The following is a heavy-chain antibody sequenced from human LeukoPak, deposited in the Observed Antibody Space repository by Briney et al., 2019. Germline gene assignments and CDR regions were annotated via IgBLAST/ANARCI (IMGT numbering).Heavy chain of an antibody. CDR3: ARVSVVRGVNHFDY. V-gene: IGHV3-21*01. D-gene: IGHD3-10*01. Sequence: PGGSLRLSCAAPGFTFSSYSMNWVRQAPGKGLEWVSSISSSSSYIYYADSVKGRFTISRDNAKNSLYLQMNSLRAEDTAVYYCARVSVVRGVNHFDYWGQGTLVTVSS. CDR2: ISSSSSYI. J-gene: IGHJ4*02. CDR1: GFTFSSYS.